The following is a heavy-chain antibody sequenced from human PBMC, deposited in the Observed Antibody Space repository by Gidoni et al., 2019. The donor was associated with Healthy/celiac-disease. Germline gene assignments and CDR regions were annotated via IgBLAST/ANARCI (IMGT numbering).Heavy chain of an antibody. J-gene: IGHJ2*01. V-gene: IGHV3-48*01. CDR3: ARPQVAHTLYWYFDL. D-gene: IGHD5-12*01. Sequence: EVQLVESGGGLVQPGGSLRLSCAASGFTFSSYSMNWVRQAPGKGLEWVSYISSSSSTIYYADSVKGRFTISRDNAKNSLYLQMNSLRAEDTAVYYCARPQVAHTLYWYFDLWGRGTLVTVSS. CDR1: GFTFSSYS. CDR2: ISSSSSTI.